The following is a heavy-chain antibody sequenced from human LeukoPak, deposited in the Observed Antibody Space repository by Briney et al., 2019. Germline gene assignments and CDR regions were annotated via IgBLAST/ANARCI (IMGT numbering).Heavy chain of an antibody. D-gene: IGHD5-18*01. V-gene: IGHV1-69*13. Sequence: SVKVSCKASGGTFSSYAISWVRQAPGQGLEWMGGIIPIFGTANYAQKFQGRGTITADESTRAAYMELSSLRSEDTAVYYCARDWGKGIQPSNLHYWGQGTLVTVSS. CDR1: GGTFSSYA. CDR2: IIPIFGTA. CDR3: ARDWGKGIQPSNLHY. J-gene: IGHJ4*02.